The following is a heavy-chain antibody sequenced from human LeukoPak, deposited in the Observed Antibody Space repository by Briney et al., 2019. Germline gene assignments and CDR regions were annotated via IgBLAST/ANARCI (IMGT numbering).Heavy chain of an antibody. Sequence: ASVKVSCKASGYTFTSYGISWVRQAPGQGLEWMGWMNPNSGNTGYAQKFQGRVTMTRNTSISTAYMELSSLRSEDTAVYYCARVWAVAGTWLWDDYWGQGTLVTVSS. D-gene: IGHD6-19*01. J-gene: IGHJ4*02. CDR1: GYTFTSYG. V-gene: IGHV1-8*02. CDR3: ARVWAVAGTWLWDDY. CDR2: MNPNSGNT.